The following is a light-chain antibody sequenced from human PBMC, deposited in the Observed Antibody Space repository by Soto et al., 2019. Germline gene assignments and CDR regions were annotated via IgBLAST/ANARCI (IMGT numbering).Light chain of an antibody. Sequence: DSQVTQSPSSVSASGGDRVTITCRTSQDVSSWLAWYQQKPGKAPELLIYSASTLQTGVPSRFSGSGSGTEFTLTISSLQPEDFATYCCQPANSFPLTFGGWTKLEIK. V-gene: IGKV1-12*01. CDR2: SAS. CDR3: QPANSFPLT. J-gene: IGKJ4*01. CDR1: QDVSSW.